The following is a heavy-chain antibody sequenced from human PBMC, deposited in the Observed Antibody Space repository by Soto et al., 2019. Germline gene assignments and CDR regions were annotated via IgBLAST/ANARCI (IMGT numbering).Heavy chain of an antibody. CDR1: GFRFSDYW. J-gene: IGHJ4*02. CDR3: AREMVQIDN. V-gene: IGHV3-7*01. D-gene: IGHD1-1*01. CDR2: IKQDGSEK. Sequence: PGGSLRLSCAASGFRFSDYWMSWVRQAPGKGLEWVANIKQDGSEKYYVGSVKGRFTISRDNAKKSLYLQMNSLRVEDTAVYYCAREMVQIDNWGQGTMVTVSS.